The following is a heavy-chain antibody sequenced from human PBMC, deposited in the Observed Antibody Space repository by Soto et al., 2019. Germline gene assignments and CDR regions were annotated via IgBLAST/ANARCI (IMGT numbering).Heavy chain of an antibody. CDR1: HFAFNIDA. CDR3: ARDNWNGAYYGLDV. CDR2: MSGSGSSI. V-gene: IGHV3-23*01. Sequence: PRGSLRLSCVASHFAFNIDAMTWVRQGPGKGLEWVSSMSGSGSSIYYADSVKGRFTITRDKSKKTLYLQMNSLRAEDTAVYWCARDNWNGAYYGLDVWGQGTTVTVSS. J-gene: IGHJ6*02. D-gene: IGHD1-20*01.